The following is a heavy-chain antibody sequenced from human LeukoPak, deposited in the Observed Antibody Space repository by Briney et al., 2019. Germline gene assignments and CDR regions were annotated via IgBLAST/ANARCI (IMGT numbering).Heavy chain of an antibody. CDR2: INHSGST. J-gene: IGHJ6*04. D-gene: IGHD2-2*01. V-gene: IGHV4-34*01. CDR3: ARRSIIRYCSSTSCYQYYYYYGMDV. CDR1: GGSFSGYY. Sequence: SETLSLTCAVYGGSFSGYYWSWIRQPPGKGLEWIGEINHSGSTNYNPSLKSRVTISVDTSKNQFSLKLSSVTAADTAVYYCARRSIIRYCSSTSCYQYYYYYGMDVWGEGTTVTVSS.